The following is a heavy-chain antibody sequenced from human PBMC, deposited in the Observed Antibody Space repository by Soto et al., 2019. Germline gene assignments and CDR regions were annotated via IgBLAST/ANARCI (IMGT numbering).Heavy chain of an antibody. CDR1: GGSISSGGYS. J-gene: IGHJ4*02. CDR2: IYHSGST. Sequence: SETLSLTCAVSGGSISSGGYSWSWIRQPPGKGLEWIGYIYHSGSTYYNPSLKSRVTISVDRSKNQFSLKLSSVTAADTAVYYCAGSPRYYFDYWGQGTLVTVSS. V-gene: IGHV4-30-2*01. CDR3: AGSPRYYFDY.